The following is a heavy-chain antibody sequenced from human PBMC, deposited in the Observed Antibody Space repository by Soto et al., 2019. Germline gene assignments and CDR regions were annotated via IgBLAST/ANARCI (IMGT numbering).Heavy chain of an antibody. CDR1: GFTFSSYG. D-gene: IGHD6-19*01. CDR2: IWYDGSNK. V-gene: IGHV3-33*01. Sequence: QVQLVESGGGVVQPGRSLRLSCAASGFTFSSYGMHWVRQAPGKGLEWVAVIWYDGSNKYYADSVKGRFTISRDNSKNTLYLQMNSLRAEDTAVYYCARDLWDSSGWQGEFDYLGQGTLVTVSS. J-gene: IGHJ4*02. CDR3: ARDLWDSSGWQGEFDY.